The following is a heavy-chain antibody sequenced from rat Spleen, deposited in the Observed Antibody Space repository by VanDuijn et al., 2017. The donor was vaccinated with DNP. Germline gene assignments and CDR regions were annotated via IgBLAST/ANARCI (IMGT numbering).Heavy chain of an antibody. CDR1: GFTFNNYW. CDR3: TTTHYFDGWFPFDY. CDR2: ISYNGGTP. D-gene: IGHD1-12*02. J-gene: IGHJ2*01. Sequence: EVQLVESGGGLVQPGRSLKPSCVASGFTFNNYWMTWIRQAPGKGLEWVATISYNGGTPYYRDSVKGRFTISRDNAESTLYLQMDSLRSEDTATYYCTTTHYFDGWFPFDYWGQGVMVTVSS. V-gene: IGHV5-31*01.